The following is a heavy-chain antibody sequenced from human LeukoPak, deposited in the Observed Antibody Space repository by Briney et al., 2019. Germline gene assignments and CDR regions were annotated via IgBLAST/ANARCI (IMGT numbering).Heavy chain of an antibody. J-gene: IGHJ6*03. CDR3: ATSSSSLSYYYYYMDV. CDR2: INPSSGGT. D-gene: IGHD6-6*01. Sequence: ASVKVSCKASGYTFTGYYMHWVRQAPGQGLEWMGWINPSSGGTNYAQKFQGRVTMTRDTSISTAYMELSRLRSDDTAVYYCATSSSSLSYYYYYMDVWGKGTTVTVSS. CDR1: GYTFTGYY. V-gene: IGHV1-2*02.